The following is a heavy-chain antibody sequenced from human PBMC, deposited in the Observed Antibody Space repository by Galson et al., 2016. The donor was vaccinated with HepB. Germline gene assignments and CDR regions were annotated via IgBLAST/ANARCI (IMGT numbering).Heavy chain of an antibody. CDR3: ARHTYTRGAFDY. J-gene: IGHJ4*02. CDR1: GDSIGSSDYY. D-gene: IGHD2-2*02. V-gene: IGHV4-39*01. Sequence: SETLSLTCTVSGDSIGSSDYYWGWIRQPPGKGLEWIASINYAGSPYYNPSLKDRVTISVDTSKNQFSLKVSSVTPADTAVYYCARHTYTRGAFDYWGQGRLVTVAS. CDR2: INYAGSP.